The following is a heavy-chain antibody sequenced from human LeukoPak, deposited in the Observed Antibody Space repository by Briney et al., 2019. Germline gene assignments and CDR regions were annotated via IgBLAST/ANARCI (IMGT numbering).Heavy chain of an antibody. V-gene: IGHV3-21*01. J-gene: IGHJ4*02. D-gene: IGHD2-2*02. CDR2: INSDSSHI. CDR1: GFTFSSYA. CDR3: ARGPIPDY. Sequence: PGGSLRLSCAASGFTFSSYAMSWVRQAPGKGLEWVSSINSDSSHIYYADSVKGRFTISRDNAKNSLYLQMNSLRAEDTAVYYCARGPIPDYWGQGTLVTVSS.